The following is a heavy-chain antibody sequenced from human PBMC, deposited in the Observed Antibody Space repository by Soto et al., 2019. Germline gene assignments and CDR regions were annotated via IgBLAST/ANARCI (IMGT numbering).Heavy chain of an antibody. Sequence: QVQLVESGGGVGQPGRSLRLSCAASGFTFSSYAMHWVRQAPGKGLEWVAVISYDGSKKYYADSVKGRFTISRDNSNNTLYLQMNSLRTEYTAVYYFARYFDYWGQGTLVTVSS. V-gene: IGHV3-30-3*01. CDR3: ARYFDY. J-gene: IGHJ4*02. CDR2: ISYDGSKK. CDR1: GFTFSSYA.